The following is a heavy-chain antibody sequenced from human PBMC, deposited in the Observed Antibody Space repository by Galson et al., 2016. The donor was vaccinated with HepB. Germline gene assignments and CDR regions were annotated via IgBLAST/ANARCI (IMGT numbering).Heavy chain of an antibody. Sequence: SLRLSCAASNFIVNDIFLSWVRQAPGKGLEWVSLIYDDGSAYYADSVKGRFTTSRDKSSNILYLQMSNLRADDTAIYYCARGVGDYWGQGSLVAVST. CDR2: IYDDGSA. J-gene: IGHJ4*02. V-gene: IGHV3-53*01. CDR1: NFIVNDIF. CDR3: ARGVGDY.